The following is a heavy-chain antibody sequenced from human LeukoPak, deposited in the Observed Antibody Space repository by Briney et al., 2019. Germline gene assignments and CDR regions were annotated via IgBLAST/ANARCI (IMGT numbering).Heavy chain of an antibody. CDR3: AKWRRTVVATPPQYYYYGMDV. V-gene: IGHV3-23*01. CDR1: GFTFSSYA. CDR2: ISGSGGST. Sequence: SGGSLRLSCAASGFTFSSYAMSWVRQAPGKGLEWVSAISGSGGSTYYADSVKGRFTISRDNSKNTLYLQMNSLRAEDTAVYYCAKWRRTVVATPPQYYYYGMDVWGQGTTVTVSS. J-gene: IGHJ6*02. D-gene: IGHD2-15*01.